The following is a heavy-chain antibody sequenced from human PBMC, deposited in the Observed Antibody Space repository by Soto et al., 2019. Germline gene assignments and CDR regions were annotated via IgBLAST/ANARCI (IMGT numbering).Heavy chain of an antibody. CDR1: GYNFISYG. CDR3: ARGGKYCSGGACYGPSETLYYGMDV. D-gene: IGHD2-15*01. Sequence: WASVKVSCKASGYNFISYGVTWVRQAPGQGLEWVGWIRPYNGDTNYGQKFQGRATMTTDTPTSMAYMELRNLRSDDTAVYYCARGGKYCSGGACYGPSETLYYGMDVWGQGTTVTVSS. CDR2: IRPYNGDT. V-gene: IGHV1-18*04. J-gene: IGHJ6*02.